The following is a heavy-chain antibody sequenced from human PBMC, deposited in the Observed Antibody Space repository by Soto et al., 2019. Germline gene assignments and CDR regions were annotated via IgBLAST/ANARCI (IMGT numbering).Heavy chain of an antibody. CDR1: GFTVSTNY. CDR3: ARGLYSDWHSVAY. J-gene: IGHJ4*02. Sequence: EVQLVESGGGLVKPGGSLRLSCAASGFTVSTNYMSWVRQAPGKGLEWVSVIYSGGSTYYADSVNGRVTSSSANSKNALYLQMNRLRAEEKAVYYCARGLYSDWHSVAYLGQGSLVTVSS. CDR2: IYSGGST. D-gene: IGHD5-12*01. V-gene: IGHV3-66*01.